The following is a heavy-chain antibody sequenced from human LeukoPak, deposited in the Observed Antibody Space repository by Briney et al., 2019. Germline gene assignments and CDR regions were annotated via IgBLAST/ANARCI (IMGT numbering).Heavy chain of an antibody. J-gene: IGHJ3*02. V-gene: IGHV1-24*01. CDR1: GYTLTELS. D-gene: IGHD2-2*01. CDR3: ATKLSPYCSSTSCYFARPTPNDAFDI. Sequence: ASVKVSCKVSGYTLTELSMHWVRQAPGKGLEWMGGFDPEDDETIYAQKFQGRVTMTEDTSTDTAYMELSSLRSEDTAVYYCATKLSPYCSSTSCYFARPTPNDAFDIWGQGTMVTVSS. CDR2: FDPEDDET.